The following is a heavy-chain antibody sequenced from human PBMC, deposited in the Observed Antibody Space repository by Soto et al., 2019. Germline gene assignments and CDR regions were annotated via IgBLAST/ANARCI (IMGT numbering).Heavy chain of an antibody. J-gene: IGHJ6*02. CDR2: IIPIFGTA. Sequence: QVQLVQSGAEVKKPGSSVKVSCKASGGTFSSYAISWVRQAPGQGLEWMGGIIPIFGTADYAQKFQGRVTITADESTSTAYRELSSRRSEDTAVYYCASIRANTYYYGMDVWGQGTTVTVSS. CDR3: ASIRANTYYYGMDV. CDR1: GGTFSSYA. V-gene: IGHV1-69*12. D-gene: IGHD2-21*01.